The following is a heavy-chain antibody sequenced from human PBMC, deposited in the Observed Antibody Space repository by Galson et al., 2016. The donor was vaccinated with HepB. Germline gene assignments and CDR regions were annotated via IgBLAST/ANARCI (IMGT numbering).Heavy chain of an antibody. CDR3: ARAYHPYDSSGYHFDF. Sequence: SLRLSCAASGFVFSNFGLSWVRQAPGKGLEWVASISTRRTTCYSDSVQGRFTISRDNSNNTLYLQMNSLRAKDTAVYYCARAYHPYDSSGYHFDFWGQGTLVTVSS. V-gene: IGHV3-23*01. CDR2: ISTRRTT. J-gene: IGHJ4*02. CDR1: GFVFSNFG. D-gene: IGHD3-22*01.